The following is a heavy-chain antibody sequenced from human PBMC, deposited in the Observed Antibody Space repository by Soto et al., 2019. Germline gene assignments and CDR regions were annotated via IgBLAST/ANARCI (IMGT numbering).Heavy chain of an antibody. V-gene: IGHV3-23*01. CDR3: AKDVHYDSSGGLDH. D-gene: IGHD3-22*01. CDR2: ITPSSDGS. CDR1: GFTFPTYA. Sequence: EVQLLESGGDLVQPGGSLRLSCAASGFTFPTYAMTWVRRAPGKGLEWVSTITPSSDGSYYADSVMGRFTISRDNSKNTLYLQINGLRTEDTAVYFCAKDVHYDSSGGLDHWGQGTLVTVSS. J-gene: IGHJ4*02.